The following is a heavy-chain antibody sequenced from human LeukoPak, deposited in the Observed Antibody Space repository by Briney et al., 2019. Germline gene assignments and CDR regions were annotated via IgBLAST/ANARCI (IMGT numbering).Heavy chain of an antibody. Sequence: GGSLRLSCAASGFTFSSYGMHWVRQAPGKGLEWVAVISYDGSNRYYADSVKGRFTISRDNSKNTLYLQMNSLRAEDTAVYYCAMVLLSWGQGTLVTVSS. D-gene: IGHD4/OR15-4a*01. V-gene: IGHV3-30*03. CDR1: GFTFSSYG. CDR3: AMVLLS. CDR2: ISYDGSNR. J-gene: IGHJ5*02.